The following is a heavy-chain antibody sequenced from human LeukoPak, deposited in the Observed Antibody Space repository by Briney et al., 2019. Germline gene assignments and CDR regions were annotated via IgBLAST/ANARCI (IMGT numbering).Heavy chain of an antibody. CDR2: INPSGGST. Sequence: GASVKVSCKASGYTFTSYYMHWVRQAPGQGLEWMGIINPSGGSTSYAQKFQGRVTMTRDTSTSTVYMELSSLRSEDTAVYYCARGILGYDSSGYWFDPWGQGTLVTVSS. V-gene: IGHV1-46*01. J-gene: IGHJ5*02. D-gene: IGHD3-22*01. CDR1: GYTFTSYY. CDR3: ARGILGYDSSGYWFDP.